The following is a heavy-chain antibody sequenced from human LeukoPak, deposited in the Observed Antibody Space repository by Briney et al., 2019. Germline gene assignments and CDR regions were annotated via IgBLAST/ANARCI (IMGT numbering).Heavy chain of an antibody. J-gene: IGHJ4*02. D-gene: IGHD6-19*01. CDR2: ISGSGGST. CDR3: AKGCRGWYLVDY. Sequence: GGSLRLSCAASGFTFSSYAMSWVRQAPGKGLEWVSAISGSGGSTYYADSVKGRFTISRDNSRNTLYLQMNSLRAEDTAVYYCAKGCRGWYLVDYWGQGTLVTVSS. V-gene: IGHV3-23*01. CDR1: GFTFSSYA.